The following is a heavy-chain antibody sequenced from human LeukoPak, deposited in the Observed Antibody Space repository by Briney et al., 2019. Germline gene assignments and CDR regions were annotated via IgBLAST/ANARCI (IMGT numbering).Heavy chain of an antibody. CDR3: ARGPTRITMIVVGYFDY. CDR1: GFTFSSYA. D-gene: IGHD3-22*01. V-gene: IGHV3-30*04. Sequence: GGSLRLSCAASGFTFSSYAMHWVRQAPGKGLEWVAVISYDGSNKYYADSVKGRFTISRDNSKNTLYLQMNSLRAEDTAVYYCARGPTRITMIVVGYFDYWGQGTLVTVSS. J-gene: IGHJ4*02. CDR2: ISYDGSNK.